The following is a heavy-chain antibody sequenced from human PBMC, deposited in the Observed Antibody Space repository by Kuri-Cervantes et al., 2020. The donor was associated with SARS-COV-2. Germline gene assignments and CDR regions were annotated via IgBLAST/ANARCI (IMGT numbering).Heavy chain of an antibody. CDR1: GGSISSGYY. Sequence: SETLSLTCTVSGGSISSGYYWGWIRQPPGKGLEWIGSIYHSGSTYYNPSLKSRVTISVDTSKNQFSLKLSSVTAADTAVYYCVLRYAFDIWGQGTMVTVSS. V-gene: IGHV4-38-2*02. J-gene: IGHJ3*02. D-gene: IGHD3-3*01. CDR3: VLRYAFDI. CDR2: IYHSGST.